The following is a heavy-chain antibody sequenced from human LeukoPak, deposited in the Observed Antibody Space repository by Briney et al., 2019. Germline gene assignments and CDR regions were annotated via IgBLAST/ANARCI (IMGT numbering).Heavy chain of an antibody. CDR3: ANTLPPGYCSSTSCYDLGYFQH. Sequence: GASVKVSCKASGYTFTGYYMHWVRQAPGQGLEWMGWINPNSGGTNYAQKFQGRVTMTRDTSISTAYMELSRLRSDDTAVYYCANTLPPGYCSSTSCYDLGYFQHWGPGTLVTVSS. D-gene: IGHD2-2*01. CDR2: INPNSGGT. CDR1: GYTFTGYY. V-gene: IGHV1-2*02. J-gene: IGHJ1*01.